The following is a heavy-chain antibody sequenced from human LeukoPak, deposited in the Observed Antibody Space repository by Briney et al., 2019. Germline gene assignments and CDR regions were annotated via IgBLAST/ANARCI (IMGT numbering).Heavy chain of an antibody. CDR1: GFTFSSYA. J-gene: IGHJ4*02. CDR3: ARSRYNLDY. Sequence: PGGSLRLSCAASGFTFSSYAMSWVRQAPGKGLEWVSVIYSGGSTYYADSVKGRFTISRDNSKKTLYLQMNSLRAEDTAVYYCARSRYNLDYWGQGTLVTVSS. CDR2: IYSGGST. D-gene: IGHD5-24*01. V-gene: IGHV3-66*01.